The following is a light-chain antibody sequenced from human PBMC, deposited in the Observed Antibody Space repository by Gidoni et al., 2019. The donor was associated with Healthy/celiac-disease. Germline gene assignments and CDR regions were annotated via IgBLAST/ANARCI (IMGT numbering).Light chain of an antibody. Sequence: QSALTQPASVSGSPGQSITISCPGTSSDVGSYNLVSWYQQHPGKAPKLMIYEVSKRPSGVSNRFSGSKSGNTASLTISGLQAEDETYYYCCSYAGSSTVVFGGGTKLTVL. V-gene: IGLV2-23*02. CDR1: SSDVGSYNL. CDR3: CSYAGSSTVV. J-gene: IGLJ2*01. CDR2: EVS.